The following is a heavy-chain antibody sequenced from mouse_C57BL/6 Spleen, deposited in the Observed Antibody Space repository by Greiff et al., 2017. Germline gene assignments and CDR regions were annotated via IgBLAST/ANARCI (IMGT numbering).Heavy chain of an antibody. CDR1: GFTFNTYA. V-gene: IGHV10-3*01. D-gene: IGHD2-4*01. CDR3: VRDFDYAGYFDV. Sequence: EVKLVESGGGLVQPTGSLKLSCAASGFTFNTYAMHWVRQAPGKGLEWVARIRSKSSNYATYYADSVKDRFTISRDDSQSMLYLQMNNLKTEDTAMYCCVRDFDYAGYFDVWGTGTTLTVSS. J-gene: IGHJ1*03. CDR2: IRSKSSNYAT.